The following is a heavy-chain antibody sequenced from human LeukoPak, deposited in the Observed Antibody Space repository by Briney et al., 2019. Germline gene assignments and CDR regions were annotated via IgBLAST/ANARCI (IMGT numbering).Heavy chain of an antibody. D-gene: IGHD3-10*01. V-gene: IGHV1-46*01. Sequence: ASVKVSGKASGYSFTNYHLHWVRQAPGQGFEWMGIINPGGGSTTYAQKFQGRVTMTRDTSTSTVYMELSSLRSEDTAVYYCARGGFTTMVRGVIITLDAFDIWGQGTMVTVSS. CDR1: GYSFTNYH. CDR3: ARGGFTTMVRGVIITLDAFDI. J-gene: IGHJ3*02. CDR2: INPGGGST.